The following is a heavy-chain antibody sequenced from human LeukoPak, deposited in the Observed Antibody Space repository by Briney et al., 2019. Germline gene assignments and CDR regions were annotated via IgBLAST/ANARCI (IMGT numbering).Heavy chain of an antibody. D-gene: IGHD1-26*01. J-gene: IGHJ4*02. CDR3: AGHCSRGIVGATVDY. CDR2: IFGNGDT. CDR1: GGSINNYY. Sequence: PSETLSLTCTVSGGSINNYYWIWIRQSAGKGLEWIGRIFGNGDTNYNPSLKSRVTMSVDTSKNQFSLKLSSVTAADTAVYYCAGHCSRGIVGATVDYWGQGTLVTVSS. V-gene: IGHV4-4*07.